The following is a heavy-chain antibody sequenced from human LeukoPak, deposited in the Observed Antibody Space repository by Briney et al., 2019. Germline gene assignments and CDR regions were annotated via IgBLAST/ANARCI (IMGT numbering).Heavy chain of an antibody. V-gene: IGHV3-23*01. CDR2: ISGSGGST. CDR3: ARDGYNGYIDY. J-gene: IGHJ4*02. Sequence: GGSLRLSCAASGFTFSSYAMSWVRQAPGKGLEWVSAISGSGGSTYYADSVKDRFTISRDNSKNTLYLQMNSLRAEDTAVYYCARDGYNGYIDYWGQGTLVTVSS. D-gene: IGHD5-24*01. CDR1: GFTFSSYA.